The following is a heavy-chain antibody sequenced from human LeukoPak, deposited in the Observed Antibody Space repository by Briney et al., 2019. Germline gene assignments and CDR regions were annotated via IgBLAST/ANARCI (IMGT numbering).Heavy chain of an antibody. CDR1: GYTFTSYG. D-gene: IGHD3-22*01. CDR2: ISAYNGNT. CDR3: ARSNTESYYYDSSGQAHDAFDI. V-gene: IGHV1-18*01. Sequence: ASVKVSCRASGYTFTSYGISWVRQAPGQGLEWMGWISAYNGNTNYAQKLQGRVTMTTDTSTSTAYMELRSLRSDDTAVYYCARSNTESYYYDSSGQAHDAFDIWGQGTMVTVSS. J-gene: IGHJ3*02.